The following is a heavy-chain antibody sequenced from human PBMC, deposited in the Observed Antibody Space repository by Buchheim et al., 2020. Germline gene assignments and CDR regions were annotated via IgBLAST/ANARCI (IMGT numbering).Heavy chain of an antibody. D-gene: IGHD3-22*01. V-gene: IGHV3-48*03. Sequence: EVQLVESGGGLVQPGGSLRLSCAASGFTFSNYEMKWVRQAPGKGLEWLSYIRSSGSGCTRYYADSVRGRVGISRDNAKNSLYLQMNSLRAEDTAVYYCARVGRDYDSSGFYPYYLDYWGQGTL. CDR3: ARVGRDYDSSGFYPYYLDY. CDR1: GFTFSNYE. J-gene: IGHJ4*02. CDR2: IRSSGSGCTR.